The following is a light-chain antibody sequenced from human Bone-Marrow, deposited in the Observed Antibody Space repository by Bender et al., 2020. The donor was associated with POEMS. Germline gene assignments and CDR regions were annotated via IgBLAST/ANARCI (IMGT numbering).Light chain of an antibody. Sequence: QSALTQPASVSGSPGQSITISCTGSSSDIGSYSLVSWYQHHPGKVPKLIIYDVGNRPSGVSNRFSGSKSGNTASLTISGLQAEDEADYYCSSYTTSNTVIFGGGTKLTVL. J-gene: IGLJ2*01. CDR1: SSDIGSYSL. CDR3: SSYTTSNTVI. CDR2: DVG. V-gene: IGLV2-14*02.